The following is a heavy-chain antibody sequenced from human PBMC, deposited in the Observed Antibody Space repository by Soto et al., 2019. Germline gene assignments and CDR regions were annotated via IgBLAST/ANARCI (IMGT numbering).Heavy chain of an antibody. V-gene: IGHV4-39*01. J-gene: IGHJ6*02. CDR2: INYSGTT. Sequence: PSETLSLTCTVSSASIAGSNYYWGWIRQPPGKGLQWIGGINYSGTTYYNPSLKSRVTISVDASKNQFSLRLTSVTAADTAVYFCARQGRNTKIVLVKHYAADFWGQGTAVTVSS. CDR3: ARQGRNTKIVLVKHYAADF. D-gene: IGHD3-22*01. CDR1: SASIAGSNYY.